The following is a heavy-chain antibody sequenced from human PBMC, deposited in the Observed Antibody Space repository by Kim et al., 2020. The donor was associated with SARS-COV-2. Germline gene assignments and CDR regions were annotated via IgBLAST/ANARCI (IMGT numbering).Heavy chain of an antibody. Sequence: SAQKFQGRVTITADKSTSTAYMELSSLRSEDTAVYYCARSRVDTAMVSGYWGQGTLVTVSS. J-gene: IGHJ4*02. D-gene: IGHD5-18*01. CDR3: ARSRVDTAMVSGY. V-gene: IGHV1-69*02.